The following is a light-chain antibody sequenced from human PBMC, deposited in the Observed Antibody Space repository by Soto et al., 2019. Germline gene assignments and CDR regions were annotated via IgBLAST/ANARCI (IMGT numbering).Light chain of an antibody. CDR2: EVN. CDR3: SSYTSSSTLYV. J-gene: IGLJ1*01. CDR1: SSDVGGYTY. V-gene: IGLV2-14*01. Sequence: QSALAQRASVSGPPRQSITISCTGASSDVGGYTYVSWYQQHPGKAPKLMIYEVNNRPSGVSHRFSGSKSGNTASLTISGLQAEDEADYYCSSYTSSSTLYVFGTGTKVTVL.